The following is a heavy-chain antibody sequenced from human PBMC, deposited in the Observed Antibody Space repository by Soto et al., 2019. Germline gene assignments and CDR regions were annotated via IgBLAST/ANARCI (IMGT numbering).Heavy chain of an antibody. CDR3: TTGVVEYDFWSGYHKYYYYGMDV. J-gene: IGHJ6*02. V-gene: IGHV3-15*07. Sequence: GGSLRLSCAASGFTFSNAWMNWVRQTPGKGLEWVGHIKSKTDGGTTDYAAPVKGRFTISRDDSKNTLYLQMNSLKSEDTAVYYCTTGVVEYDFWSGYHKYYYYGMDVWGQGTTVTVSS. D-gene: IGHD3-3*01. CDR1: GFTFSNAW. CDR2: IKSKTDGGTT.